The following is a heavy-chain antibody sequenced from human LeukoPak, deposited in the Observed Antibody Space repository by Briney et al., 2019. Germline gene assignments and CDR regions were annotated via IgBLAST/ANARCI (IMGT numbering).Heavy chain of an antibody. CDR3: AIYSGSYYASFRH. D-gene: IGHD1-26*01. CDR2: IYYSGST. Sequence: SETLSLTCTVSGGSISSYYWSWIRQPPGKGLEWIGYIYYSGSTNYNPSLKSRVTISVDTSKNQFSLKLSSVTAADTAVYYCAIYSGSYYASFRHWGQGTLVTVSS. J-gene: IGHJ1*01. V-gene: IGHV4-59*01. CDR1: GGSISSYY.